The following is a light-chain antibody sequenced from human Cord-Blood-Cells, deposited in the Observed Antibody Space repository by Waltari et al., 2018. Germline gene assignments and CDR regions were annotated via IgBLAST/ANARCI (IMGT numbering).Light chain of an antibody. Sequence: SYELTQPPSVSVSPGQTASITCSGDKLGDKYACWYKQKPGQSPVLVIYQDSERPSGVPGRVSGSNSGNTAALTISGTQAMDEADYYCQAWDSSTVVLGGGTKLAVL. J-gene: IGLJ2*01. CDR2: QDS. CDR3: QAWDSSTVV. CDR1: KLGDKY. V-gene: IGLV3-1*01.